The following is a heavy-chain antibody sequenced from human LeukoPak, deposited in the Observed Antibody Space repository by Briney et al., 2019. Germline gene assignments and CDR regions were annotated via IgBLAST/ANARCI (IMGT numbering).Heavy chain of an antibody. CDR3: ARDKGSSGYYRTYYFDY. CDR2: IIPIFGTA. D-gene: IGHD3-22*01. J-gene: IGHJ4*02. CDR1: GGTFSSYA. V-gene: IGHV1-69*05. Sequence: SVKVSCKASGGTFSSYAISWVRRAPGQGLEWMGRIIPIFGTANYAQKFQGRVTITTDESTSTAYMELSSLRSEDTAVYYCARDKGSSGYYRTYYFDYWGQGTLVTVSS.